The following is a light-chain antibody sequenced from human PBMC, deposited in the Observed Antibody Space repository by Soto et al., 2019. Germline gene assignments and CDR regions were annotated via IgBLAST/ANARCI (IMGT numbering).Light chain of an antibody. J-gene: IGKJ5*01. V-gene: IGKV1-39*01. Sequence: IPLTQSPSSLSASVRDSVTITCRASRSIRNYLNWYQQKPGKAPKLLIYAASSLQSGVPSRFSGRGSGTDFTLTISSLQPEDFATYYCQQSYSTPRITFGQGTRLEIK. CDR1: RSIRNY. CDR2: AAS. CDR3: QQSYSTPRIT.